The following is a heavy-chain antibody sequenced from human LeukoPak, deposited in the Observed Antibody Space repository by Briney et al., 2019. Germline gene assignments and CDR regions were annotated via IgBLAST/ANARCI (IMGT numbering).Heavy chain of an antibody. V-gene: IGHV3-7*05. CDR1: TFTLNNYW. Sequence: GGSLRLSCTASTFTLNNYWMSWVRQAPGKGLEWVANIKQDGSEKYYVDSVKGRFTISRDNAKNSLYLQMNSLRAEDTAVYYCAKGSGIQLWLLFDYWGQGTLVTVSS. J-gene: IGHJ4*02. CDR2: IKQDGSEK. D-gene: IGHD5-18*01. CDR3: AKGSGIQLWLLFDY.